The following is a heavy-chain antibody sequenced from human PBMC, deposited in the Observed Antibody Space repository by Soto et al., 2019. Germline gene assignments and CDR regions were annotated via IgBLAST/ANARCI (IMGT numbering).Heavy chain of an antibody. CDR3: ARVIPQSRPTTAWFDP. V-gene: IGHV4-34*01. D-gene: IGHD6-6*01. CDR1: GGPFSGYY. CDR2: INHSGST. Sequence: PSETLSLTCAVYGGPFSGYYWSWIRQPPGKGLEWIGEINHSGSTNYNPSLKSRVTISVDTSKNQFSLKLSSVTAADTAVYYCARVIPQSRPTTAWFDPWGQGTLVTVSS. J-gene: IGHJ5*02.